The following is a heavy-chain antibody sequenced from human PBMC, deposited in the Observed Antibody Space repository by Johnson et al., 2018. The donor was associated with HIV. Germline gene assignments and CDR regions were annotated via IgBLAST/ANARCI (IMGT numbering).Heavy chain of an antibody. CDR3: AREYVGQWLGPRHAFDI. Sequence: VHLVESGGGLVQPGGSLGLACVGSGFNVSNNYMSWVRQPPGQGLEWVSTLYSSGNTYYADSVKGRFTISRDNSKNTLYLQMNSLRAEDTAVYYCAREYVGQWLGPRHAFDIWGQGTMVTVSS. CDR2: LYSSGNT. J-gene: IGHJ3*02. D-gene: IGHD6-19*01. CDR1: GFNVSNNY. V-gene: IGHV3-66*02.